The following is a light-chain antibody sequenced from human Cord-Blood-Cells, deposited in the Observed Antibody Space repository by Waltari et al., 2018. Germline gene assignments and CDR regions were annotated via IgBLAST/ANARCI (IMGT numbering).Light chain of an antibody. CDR1: ALPKQY. V-gene: IGLV3-25*03. J-gene: IGLJ1*01. Sequence: SYELTQPPPVSVSPGQTARITCSGDALPKQYAYWYQQKPGQAPVLVIYKDSERPSGTPERFSGSSSGTTVTLTISGVQAEDEADYYCQSADSSGTYVFGTGTKVTVL. CDR2: KDS. CDR3: QSADSSGTYV.